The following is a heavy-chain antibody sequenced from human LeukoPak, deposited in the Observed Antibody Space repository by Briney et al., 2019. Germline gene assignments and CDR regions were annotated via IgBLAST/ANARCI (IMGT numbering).Heavy chain of an antibody. J-gene: IGHJ4*02. CDR2: ISWNSGNI. CDR3: VKDISGFYFGADY. V-gene: IGHV3-9*01. Sequence: GGSLRLSCAASGFTFDDFAMHWVRQPPGKGLEWVSGISWNSGNIGYADSVKGRFTISRDNAKRSLYLQMDSLRVEDTALYYCVKDISGFYFGADYWGQGTLVTASS. D-gene: IGHD3-22*01. CDR1: GFTFDDFA.